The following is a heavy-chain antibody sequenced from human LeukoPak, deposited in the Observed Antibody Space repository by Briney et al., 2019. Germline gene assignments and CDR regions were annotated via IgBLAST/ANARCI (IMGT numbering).Heavy chain of an antibody. J-gene: IGHJ4*02. V-gene: IGHV1-46*04. D-gene: IGHD3-10*01. CDR2: INPNDNSI. CDR1: EDTFTRHY. CDR3: AREGGSYKHFDY. Sequence: GASVKVSCKASEDTFTRHYMHWVRQAPGQGLEWIGLINPNDNSIDYTQKLWGRVTVTRDRSTSTVYMELNSLRSDDTAVYYCAREGGSYKHFDYWGQGSLITVSS.